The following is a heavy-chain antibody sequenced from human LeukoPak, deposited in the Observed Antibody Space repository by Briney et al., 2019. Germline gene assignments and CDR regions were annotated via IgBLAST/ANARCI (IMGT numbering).Heavy chain of an antibody. CDR1: GGSISSSSYY. CDR2: IYYSGCT. CDR3: ARDWRLRSSSSFDP. D-gene: IGHD6-6*01. V-gene: IGHV4-39*07. Sequence: PSETLSLTCTVSGGSISSSSYYWGWIRQPPGKGLEWIGSIYYSGCTYYNPSLKSRVTISVDTSKNQFSLKLSSVTAADTAVYYCARDWRLRSSSSFDPWGQGTLVTVSS. J-gene: IGHJ5*02.